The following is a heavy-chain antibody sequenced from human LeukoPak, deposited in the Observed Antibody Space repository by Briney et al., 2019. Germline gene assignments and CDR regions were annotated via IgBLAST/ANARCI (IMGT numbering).Heavy chain of an antibody. CDR3: ARVRGSYLDPIDY. Sequence: PSETLSLTCAVSGGSISSGGYSWSWIRQPPGKGLEWIGYIYHSGSTYYNPSLKSRVTISVDTSKNQFSLKLSSVTAADTAVHYCARVRGSYLDPIDYWGQGTLVTVSS. V-gene: IGHV4-30-2*01. J-gene: IGHJ4*02. D-gene: IGHD1-26*01. CDR1: GGSISSGGYS. CDR2: IYHSGST.